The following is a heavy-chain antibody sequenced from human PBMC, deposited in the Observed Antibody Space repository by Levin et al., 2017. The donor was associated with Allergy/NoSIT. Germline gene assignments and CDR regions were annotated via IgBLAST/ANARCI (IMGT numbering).Heavy chain of an antibody. CDR2: INPNSGGT. Sequence: ASVKVSCKASGYTFTGYYMHWVRQAPGQGLEWMGWINPNSGGTNYAQKFQGRVTMTRDTSISTAYMELSRLRSDDTAVYYCARDREYYGSGSYYRWYAFDSWGQGTMVTVSS. CDR1: GYTFTGYY. D-gene: IGHD3-10*01. V-gene: IGHV1-2*02. J-gene: IGHJ3*02. CDR3: ARDREYYGSGSYYRWYAFDS.